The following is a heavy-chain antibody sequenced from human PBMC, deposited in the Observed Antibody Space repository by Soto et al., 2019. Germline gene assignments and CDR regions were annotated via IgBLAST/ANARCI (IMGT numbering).Heavy chain of an antibody. Sequence: GGSLRLSCAASGFTFSSYAMSWVRQAPGKGLEWVSAISGSGGSTYYADSVKGRFTISRDNSKNTLYLQMNSLRAEDTAVYYCAKDGRGRGLRLFPEKFDYWGQGTLVTVSS. D-gene: IGHD3-3*01. V-gene: IGHV3-23*01. CDR3: AKDGRGRGLRLFPEKFDY. J-gene: IGHJ4*02. CDR1: GFTFSSYA. CDR2: ISGSGGST.